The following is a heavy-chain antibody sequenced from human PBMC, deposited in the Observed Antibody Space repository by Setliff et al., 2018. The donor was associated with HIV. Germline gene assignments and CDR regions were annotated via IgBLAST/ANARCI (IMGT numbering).Heavy chain of an antibody. CDR3: AKAWQLLPSDAFDI. Sequence: PGGSLRLSCAASGFNFDIFAMHWVRQAPGKGLEWVSGISGSGGSKYYADSVKGRFTISRDNSKSMLYVQMNSLRVEDTAVYYCAKAWQLLPSDAFDIWGQGTMVTVSS. D-gene: IGHD1-26*01. J-gene: IGHJ3*02. V-gene: IGHV3-23*01. CDR2: ISGSGGSK. CDR1: GFNFDIFA.